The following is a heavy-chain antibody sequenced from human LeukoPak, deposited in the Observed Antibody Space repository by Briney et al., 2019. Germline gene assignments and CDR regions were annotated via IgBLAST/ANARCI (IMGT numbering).Heavy chain of an antibody. J-gene: IGHJ4*02. CDR1: GYTFSSYG. V-gene: IGHV1-18*01. D-gene: IGHD3-16*01. CDR2: ISVYNGNT. CDR3: ARDAYTSGADY. Sequence: DSVKVSCKASGYTFSSYGISWVGQAPGQGLEWMGWISVYNGNTNNIQKLQGRVTMTRDTSTNTAYMELRSLRSDDTAVYYCARDAYTSGADYWGQGTLVTVSS.